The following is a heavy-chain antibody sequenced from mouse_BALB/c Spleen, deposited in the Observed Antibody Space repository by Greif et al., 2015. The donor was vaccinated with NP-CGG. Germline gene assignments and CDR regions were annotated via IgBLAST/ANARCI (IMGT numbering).Heavy chain of an antibody. CDR3: ARVGPARGAMDY. CDR1: GYAFSSYW. J-gene: IGHJ4*01. V-gene: IGHV1-80*01. CDR2: IYPGDGDT. D-gene: IGHD3-1*01. Sequence: QVTLKVCGAELVRPGSSVKISCKASGYAFSSYWMNWVKQRPGQGLEWIGQIYPGDGDTNYNGKFKGKATLTADKSSSTAYMQLSSLTSEDSAVYFCARVGPARGAMDYWGQGTSVTVSS.